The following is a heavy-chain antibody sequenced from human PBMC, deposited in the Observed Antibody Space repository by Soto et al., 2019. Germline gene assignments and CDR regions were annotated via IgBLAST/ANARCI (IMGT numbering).Heavy chain of an antibody. CDR1: GGTYSSYA. CDR2: IIPIFGTA. D-gene: IGHD3-3*01. V-gene: IGHV1-69*13. Sequence: SVKVSCKASGGTYSSYAISWVRQAPGQGLEWMGGIIPIFGTANYAQKFQGRVTITADESTSTAYMELSSLRSEDTAVYYCARGTTYYDFWSGYYTLGYWGQGTLVTVSS. CDR3: ARGTTYYDFWSGYYTLGY. J-gene: IGHJ4*02.